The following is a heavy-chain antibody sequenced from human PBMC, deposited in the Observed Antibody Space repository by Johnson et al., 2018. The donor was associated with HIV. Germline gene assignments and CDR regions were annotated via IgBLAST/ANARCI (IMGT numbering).Heavy chain of an antibody. CDR2: LYSGGNT. D-gene: IGHD6-13*01. CDR1: GFSVSDSY. CDR3: ARDGESQQLPLGDALDV. V-gene: IGHV3-66*01. J-gene: IGHJ3*01. Sequence: VESGGGLVQPGGSLRLSCAASGFSVSDSYMNWVRQAPGQGLEWVSVLYSGGNTYYADSVRGRFTISRDTSKNTLYLQMSSLKVEDTALYYCARDGESQQLPLGDALDVWGRGTMVIVSS.